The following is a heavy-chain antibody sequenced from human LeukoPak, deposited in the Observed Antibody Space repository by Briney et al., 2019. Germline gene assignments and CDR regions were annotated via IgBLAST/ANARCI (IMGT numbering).Heavy chain of an antibody. CDR3: ARAVQDKYVFGSGAKYYFDY. CDR2: IYYSGST. V-gene: IGHV4-39*07. D-gene: IGHD3-10*01. CDR1: GGSISSSSYY. J-gene: IGHJ4*02. Sequence: SETLSLTCTVSGGSISSSSYYWGWIRQPPGKGLEWIGSIYYSGSTNYNPSLKSRVTISVDTSKNQFSLKLSSVTAADTAIYYCARAVQDKYVFGSGAKYYFDYWGQGALVTVSS.